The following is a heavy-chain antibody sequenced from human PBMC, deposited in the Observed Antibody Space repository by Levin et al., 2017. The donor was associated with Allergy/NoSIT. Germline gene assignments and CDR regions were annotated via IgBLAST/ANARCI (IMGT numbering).Heavy chain of an antibody. CDR3: ARAFCGGDCYSDGYFDR. D-gene: IGHD2-21*02. Sequence: SQTLSLTCVISGDSVSSTSAAWNWIRQSPLRGLEWLGRTYHRSEWYYDYALSVKDRITINPDTSTNQFSLQLNSVTPEDTAVYYCARAFCGGDCYSDGYFDRWGRGTLVTVSS. J-gene: IGHJ2*01. CDR1: GDSVSSTSAA. CDR2: TYHRSEWYY. V-gene: IGHV6-1*01.